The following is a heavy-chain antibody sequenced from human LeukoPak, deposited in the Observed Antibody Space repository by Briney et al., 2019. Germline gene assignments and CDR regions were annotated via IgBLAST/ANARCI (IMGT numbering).Heavy chain of an antibody. CDR2: IYTSGST. J-gene: IGHJ4*02. D-gene: IGHD5-24*01. CDR1: GGSISSSSYY. CDR3: ARGRGGYNPNFDY. V-gene: IGHV4-61*02. Sequence: PSETLSLTCKVSGGSISSSSYYWSWIRQPAGKGLEWIGRIYTSGSTNYNHSLKSRVTMSVDTSKNQFSLKLSSVTAADTAVYYCARGRGGYNPNFDYWGQGTLVTVSS.